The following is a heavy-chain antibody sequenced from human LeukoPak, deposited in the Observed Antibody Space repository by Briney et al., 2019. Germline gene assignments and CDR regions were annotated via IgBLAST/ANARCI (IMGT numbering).Heavy chain of an antibody. V-gene: IGHV4-34*01. CDR2: INHSGST. Sequence: SETLSLTCAVYGGSFSGYYWSWIRQPPGKGLEWIGEINHSGSTNYNPSLKSRVTISIDASKNQFSLKLSSVTAADTAVYYCTRGRAYYDSTGYYYWGRGILVTVSS. CDR1: GGSFSGYY. J-gene: IGHJ4*02. CDR3: TRGRAYYDSTGYYY. D-gene: IGHD3-22*01.